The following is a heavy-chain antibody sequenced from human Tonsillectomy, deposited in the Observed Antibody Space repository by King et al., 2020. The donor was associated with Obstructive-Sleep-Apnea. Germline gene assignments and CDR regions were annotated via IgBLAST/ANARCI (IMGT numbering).Heavy chain of an antibody. CDR1: GFTFSSAW. D-gene: IGHD3-9*01. CDR2: IKSKTDGGTT. Sequence: VQLVQSGGGLVKPGGSLRLSCAASGFTFSSAWMSWVRQAPGKGLEWVGRIKSKTDGGTTDYAAPVKGRFTISRDDSKNTLYLQMNSLKTEDTAVYYCTAVARYFDWLLWDDWFDPWGQGTLVTVSS. CDR3: TAVARYFDWLLWDDWFDP. V-gene: IGHV3-15*01. J-gene: IGHJ5*02.